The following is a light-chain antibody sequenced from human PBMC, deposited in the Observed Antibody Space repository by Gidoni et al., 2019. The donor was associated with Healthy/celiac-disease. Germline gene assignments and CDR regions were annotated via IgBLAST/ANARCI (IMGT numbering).Light chain of an antibody. Sequence: DIQMTQYPSSLSASVGERVTITCRASQSISSYLNLYQQQPGKAPKLLIYAASSLQSGVPSRFSGSGSGTDFTLTISSLQPEDFATYYCQQSYSTPPGYTFGQGTKLEIK. CDR2: AAS. J-gene: IGKJ2*01. CDR1: QSISSY. CDR3: QQSYSTPPGYT. V-gene: IGKV1-39*01.